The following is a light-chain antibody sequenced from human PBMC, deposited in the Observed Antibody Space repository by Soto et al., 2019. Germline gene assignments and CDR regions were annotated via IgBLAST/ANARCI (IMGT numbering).Light chain of an antibody. CDR1: SSNIGSNS. Sequence: QSVLTQPPSASGTPGQTVTISCSGSSSNIGSNSVNWFQHLPGAVPKLLIFSNHQRPSGVPDRFSGSKSGTSASLAISGLQTEDEADYYCSAWEDSLVVVFGGGTKVTVL. CDR3: SAWEDSLVVV. J-gene: IGLJ2*01. CDR2: SNH. V-gene: IGLV1-44*01.